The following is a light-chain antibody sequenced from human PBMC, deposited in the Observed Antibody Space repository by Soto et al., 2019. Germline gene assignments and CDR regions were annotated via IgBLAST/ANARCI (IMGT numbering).Light chain of an antibody. Sequence: DIVMTQSPDSLAVSLCERSTINCKSSQSVFYSSNNKNYLAWYQQKPGQPPKLLIYWASTRESGVPDRFSGSGSGTDFTLTISSLQAEDVAVYYCQQYYSTPLTFGGGTKVDIK. J-gene: IGKJ4*01. V-gene: IGKV4-1*01. CDR2: WAS. CDR3: QQYYSTPLT. CDR1: QSVFYSSNNKNY.